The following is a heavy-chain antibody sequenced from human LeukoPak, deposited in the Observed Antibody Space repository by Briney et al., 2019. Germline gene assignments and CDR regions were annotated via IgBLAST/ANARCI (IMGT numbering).Heavy chain of an antibody. D-gene: IGHD2-21*02. Sequence: PGRSLRLSCAASGFTFSSYGMHWVRQAPGKGLEWVAFIRYDGSNKYYADSVKGRFTISRDNSKNTLYLQMNSLRAEDTAVYYCAKDRTVTATPYYFDYWGQGTLVTVSS. V-gene: IGHV3-30*02. CDR3: AKDRTVTATPYYFDY. J-gene: IGHJ4*02. CDR2: IRYDGSNK. CDR1: GFTFSSYG.